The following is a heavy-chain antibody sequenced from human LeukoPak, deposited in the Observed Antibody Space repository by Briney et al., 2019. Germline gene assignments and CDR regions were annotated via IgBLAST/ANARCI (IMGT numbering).Heavy chain of an antibody. CDR2: ISGSGGST. CDR1: GFTFSSYA. CDR3: AHSQYYYDSSGYYFDY. D-gene: IGHD3-22*01. V-gene: IGHV3-23*01. J-gene: IGHJ4*02. Sequence: GGSLRLSCAASGFTFSSYAMSWVRQAPGKGLEWVSAISGSGGSTYCADSVKGRFTISRDNSKNTLYLQMNSLRAEDTAVYYCAHSQYYYDSSGYYFDYWGQGTLVTVSS.